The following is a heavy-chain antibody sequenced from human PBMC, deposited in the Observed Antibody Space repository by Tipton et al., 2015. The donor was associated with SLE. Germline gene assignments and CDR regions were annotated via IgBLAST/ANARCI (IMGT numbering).Heavy chain of an antibody. CDR2: IYTSGST. D-gene: IGHD6-19*01. J-gene: IGHJ2*01. Sequence: TLSLTCTVSGGSISSYYWSWIRQPPGKGLEWIGYIYTSGSTNYNPPLKSRVTISVDTSKNQFSLKLSSVTAADTAVYYCARLGYSSGWFYWYFDLWGRGTLVTVSS. CDR3: ARLGYSSGWFYWYFDL. V-gene: IGHV4-4*09. CDR1: GGSISSYY.